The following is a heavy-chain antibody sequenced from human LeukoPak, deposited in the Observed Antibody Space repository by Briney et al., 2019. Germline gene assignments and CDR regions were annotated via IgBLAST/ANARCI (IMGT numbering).Heavy chain of an antibody. V-gene: IGHV4-59*01. Sequence: SETLSLTCTVSGGSLSNSYWSWIRQPPGKGLEWIGYMYYTVSSYYNSSLNSGAVISGFTSKNQYSLKLRSLTAADTAVYYCASSHPLGSNNDYYTPFDYWGQGTLVTVSA. CDR1: GGSLSNSY. CDR3: ASSHPLGSNNDYYTPFDY. J-gene: IGHJ4*02. CDR2: MYYTVSS. D-gene: IGHD2-21*02.